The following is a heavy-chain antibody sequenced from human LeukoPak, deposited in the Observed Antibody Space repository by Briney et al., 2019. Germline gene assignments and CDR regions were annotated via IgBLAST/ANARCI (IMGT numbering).Heavy chain of an antibody. CDR2: ISAYNGNT. J-gene: IGHJ3*02. CDR1: GYTFTSYG. CDR3: ARDSRRKRYSYGSPSPFDAFDI. Sequence: GASVKVSCKASGYTFTSYGISWVRQAPGQGLEWMGWISAYNGNTNYAQKLQGRVTMTTDTSTSTAYMELRSLRSDDTAVYYCARDSRRKRYSYGSPSPFDAFDIWGQGTMVTVSS. D-gene: IGHD5-18*01. V-gene: IGHV1-18*01.